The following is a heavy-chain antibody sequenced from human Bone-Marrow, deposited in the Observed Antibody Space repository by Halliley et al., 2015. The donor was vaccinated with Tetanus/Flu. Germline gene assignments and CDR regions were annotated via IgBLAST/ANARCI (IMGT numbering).Heavy chain of an antibody. Sequence: SLRLSCAASGFTFSSYWMHWVRQAPGKGLVWVSRINIDGSSTTYADSVKGRFTISRDNAENTLYLQMNSLTAEDTAVYYCARTGGGNVWFDPWGQGTLVTVSS. J-gene: IGHJ5*02. CDR3: ARTGGGNVWFDP. CDR1: GFTFSSYW. V-gene: IGHV3-74*01. CDR2: INIDGSST. D-gene: IGHD3-10*01.